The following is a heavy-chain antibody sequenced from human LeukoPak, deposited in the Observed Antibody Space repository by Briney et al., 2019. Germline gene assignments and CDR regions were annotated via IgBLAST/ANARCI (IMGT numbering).Heavy chain of an antibody. V-gene: IGHV4-59*08. Sequence: SETLSLTCTVSGGSISTHYWSWVRQPPGKGLQWIGMYYSGSSNYNPSLKSRVTISVDTSKNQFSLKLSSVTAADTAVYYCARQADTAMDKESLEFDYWGQGTLVTVSS. J-gene: IGHJ4*02. D-gene: IGHD5-18*01. CDR1: GGSISTHY. CDR3: ARQADTAMDKESLEFDY. CDR2: MYYSGSS.